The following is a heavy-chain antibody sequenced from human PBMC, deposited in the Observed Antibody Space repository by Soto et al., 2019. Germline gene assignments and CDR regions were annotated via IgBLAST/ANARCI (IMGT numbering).Heavy chain of an antibody. V-gene: IGHV1-18*01. CDR2: IGAYNGNT. Sequence: GASVKVSCKASGYTFTSYGISWVRQAPGQGLEWMGWIGAYNGNTNYAQKLQGRVTMTTDTATSTAYMELRSLRSDDTAVYFCARKDDILTGYYSFWGQGTLVTVSS. CDR3: ARKDDILTGYYSF. CDR1: GYTFTSYG. J-gene: IGHJ4*02. D-gene: IGHD3-9*01.